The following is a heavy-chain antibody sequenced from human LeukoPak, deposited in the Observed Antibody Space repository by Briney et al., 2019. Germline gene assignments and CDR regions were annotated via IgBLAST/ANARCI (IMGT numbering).Heavy chain of an antibody. D-gene: IGHD3-22*01. Sequence: SETLSLTCTVSGYSISSGYYWGWIRQPPGKRLEWIGSIYHSGSTYYNPSLKSRVTISVDTSKNQFSLKLSSVTAADTAVYYCARDLFQNYYDSSGYYYYWGQGTLVTVSS. CDR3: ARDLFQNYYDSSGYYYY. CDR2: IYHSGST. CDR1: GYSISSGYY. V-gene: IGHV4-38-2*02. J-gene: IGHJ4*02.